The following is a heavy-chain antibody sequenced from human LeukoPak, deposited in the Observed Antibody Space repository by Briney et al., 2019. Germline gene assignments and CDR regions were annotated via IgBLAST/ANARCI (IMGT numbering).Heavy chain of an antibody. D-gene: IGHD6-19*01. CDR3: AREVGSGWNYFDL. CDR1: GFTFSSFN. CDR2: ISSRQNDV. J-gene: IGHJ4*02. V-gene: IGHV3-21*01. Sequence: PGGSLRPSCAASGFTFSSFNMNWVRQTPGKGLEWVSSISSRQNDVQYADSLEGRFTISRDSAKNSLYLQMNTLRAEDTAVYFCAREVGSGWNYFDLWGQGTLVTVSS.